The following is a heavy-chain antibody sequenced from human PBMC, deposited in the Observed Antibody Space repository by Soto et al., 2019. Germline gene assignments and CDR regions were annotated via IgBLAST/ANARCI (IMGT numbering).Heavy chain of an antibody. Sequence: SETLSLTCTVSGGSISSYYWSWIRQPPGKGLEWIGYIYYSGSTNYNPSRKGRVTISVDTSKNQFSLKLSSVTAADTAVSYCVRPRPSGENSGMAVWGQGTTVTVSS. D-gene: IGHD3-16*01. V-gene: IGHV4-59*01. CDR3: VRPRPSGENSGMAV. J-gene: IGHJ6*02. CDR1: GGSISSYY. CDR2: IYYSGST.